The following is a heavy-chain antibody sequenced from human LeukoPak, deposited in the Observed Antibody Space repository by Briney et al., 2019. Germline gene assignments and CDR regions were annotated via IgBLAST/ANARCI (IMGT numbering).Heavy chain of an antibody. J-gene: IGHJ4*02. CDR1: VDTFSSYA. V-gene: IGHV1-69*04. CDR3: ARGPEPDIVATI. Sequence: ASVKVSCEASVDTFSSYAISWVTQAPGQGFEWMGRIIPIRGIANYAQKFQGRLTITADKSTSTAYIELSSLRSEDTAVYYCARGPEPDIVATIWGQGTLVTVSS. D-gene: IGHD5-12*01. CDR2: IIPIRGIA.